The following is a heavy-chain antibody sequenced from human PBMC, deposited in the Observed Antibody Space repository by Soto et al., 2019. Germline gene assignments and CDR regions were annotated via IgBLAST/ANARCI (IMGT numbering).Heavy chain of an antibody. CDR2: VRNILYGETT. CDR1: GFTFGDYA. V-gene: IGHV3-49*03. Sequence: PGGSLRLSCTPSGFTFGDYAMSWFRLAPGKGLEWVGIVRNILYGETTEYAASVRGRFTISRDNSKSIAYLQMNSLTSEDTAVYYCARYTYTSRYSYYGMDVWGHGTTVTVSS. CDR3: ARYTYTSRYSYYGMDV. J-gene: IGHJ6*02. D-gene: IGHD6-13*01.